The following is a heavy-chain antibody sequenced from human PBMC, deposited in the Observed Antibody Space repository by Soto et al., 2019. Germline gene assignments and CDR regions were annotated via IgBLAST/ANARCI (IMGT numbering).Heavy chain of an antibody. CDR3: ARDGVGATVYFGYLDY. CDR1: GGSISSGSSY. V-gene: IGHV3-23*01. J-gene: IGHJ4*02. Sequence: PSETLSLTCTVSGGSISSGSSYWGWVRQAPGKGMEWVSAISGSGGSTYYADSVKGRFTISRDNSKNTLYLQMDSLRAEDTAVYYCARDGVGATVYFGYLDYWGQGALVTVSS. D-gene: IGHD1-26*01. CDR2: ISGSGGST.